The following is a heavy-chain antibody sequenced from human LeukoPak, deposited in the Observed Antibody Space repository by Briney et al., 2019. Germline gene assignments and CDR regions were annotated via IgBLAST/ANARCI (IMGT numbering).Heavy chain of an antibody. D-gene: IGHD3-10*01. V-gene: IGHV4-31*03. CDR2: IYYSGST. J-gene: IGHJ4*02. Sequence: SETLSLTCTVSGGSISSGGYYWSWIRQHPGKGLEWIGYIYYSGSTYYNPSLKSRVTISVDTSKNQFSLKLSSVTAADTAVYYCARAMLWFGEPYFDYWGQGTLVTVSS. CDR3: ARAMLWFGEPYFDY. CDR1: GGSISSGGYY.